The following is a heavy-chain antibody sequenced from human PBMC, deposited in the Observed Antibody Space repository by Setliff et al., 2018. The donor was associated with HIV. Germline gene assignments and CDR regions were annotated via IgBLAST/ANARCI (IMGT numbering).Heavy chain of an antibody. J-gene: IGHJ4*02. CDR1: GGSISSSNYY. CDR2: IYYSGST. Sequence: SETLSLTCTVSGGSISSSNYYWGWIRQPPGKGLEWIGSIYYSGSTNYNPSLKSRVTISVDTSKNQFSLKLTSVTAADTAVYYCAREPRVRGTLDFWGQGTLVTVSS. D-gene: IGHD2-15*01. CDR3: AREPRVRGTLDF. V-gene: IGHV4-39*07.